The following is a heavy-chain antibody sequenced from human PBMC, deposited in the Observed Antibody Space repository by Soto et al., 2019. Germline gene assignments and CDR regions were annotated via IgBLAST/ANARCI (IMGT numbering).Heavy chain of an antibody. CDR2: ISGSGGST. D-gene: IGHD2-15*01. V-gene: IGHV3-23*01. CDR3: AKDKRTRCSGGSCRRNAFDI. J-gene: IGHJ3*02. Sequence: HPGGSLRLSCAASGFTFSSYAMSWVRQAPGKGLEWVSAISGSGGSTYYADSVKGRFTISRDNSKNTLYLQMNSLRAEDTAVYYCAKDKRTRCSGGSCRRNAFDIWGQGTMVTVSS. CDR1: GFTFSSYA.